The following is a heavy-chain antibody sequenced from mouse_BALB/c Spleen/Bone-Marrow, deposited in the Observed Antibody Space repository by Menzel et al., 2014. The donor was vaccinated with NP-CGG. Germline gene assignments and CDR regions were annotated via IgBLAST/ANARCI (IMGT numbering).Heavy chain of an antibody. CDR2: IHPSNGRT. V-gene: IGHV1S81*02. Sequence: QVQLQQSGTELVKPGASVKLSCKASGYTFTSYWIHWVKQGPGQGLEWIGEIHPSNGRTNYSEKFKTKATLTVDKSSSTAHMQLSSLTSEDSAVCYCARGTARAMMDYWGQGTSVTVSS. CDR1: GYTFTSYW. CDR3: ARGTARAMMDY. D-gene: IGHD3-2*01. J-gene: IGHJ4*01.